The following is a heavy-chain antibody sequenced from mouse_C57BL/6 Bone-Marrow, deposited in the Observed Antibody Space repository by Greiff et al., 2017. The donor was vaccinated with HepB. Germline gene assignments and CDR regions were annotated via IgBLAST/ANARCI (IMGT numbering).Heavy chain of an antibody. CDR1: GYTFTSYW. D-gene: IGHD1-1*01. CDR3: ARGGGGYGSDSFDY. CDR2: LDPNSGGT. J-gene: IGHJ3*01. Sequence: VQLQQPVAELVKPGASVKLSCKASGYTFTSYWMHWVKQRPGRGLEWIGRLDPNSGGTKYNEKFKSKATLTVDKPSSTAYMQLSSLTSEDSAVYCGARGGGGYGSDSFDYAVQGTLATVSP. V-gene: IGHV1-72*01.